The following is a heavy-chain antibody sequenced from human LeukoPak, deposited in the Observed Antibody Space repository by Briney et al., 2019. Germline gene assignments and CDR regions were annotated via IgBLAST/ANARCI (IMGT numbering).Heavy chain of an antibody. V-gene: IGHV1-2*02. Sequence: ASVKVSCKASGYTFTGYYMHWVRQAPGQGLEWMGWINPNSGGTNYAQKLQGRVAVTTDTSTSTAYMELRSLRSDDTAVYYCARDGRIVGAMEEYYFDYWGQGTLVTVSS. CDR3: ARDGRIVGAMEEYYFDY. CDR1: GYTFTGYY. CDR2: INPNSGGT. J-gene: IGHJ4*02. D-gene: IGHD1-26*01.